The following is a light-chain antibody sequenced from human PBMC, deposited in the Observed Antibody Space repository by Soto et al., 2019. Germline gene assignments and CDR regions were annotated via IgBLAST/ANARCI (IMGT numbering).Light chain of an antibody. CDR3: SSYTSSNTYV. Sequence: QSALTQPASVSGSPGQSITISCSGTSSDVGDYNYVSWYQQHPGKAPKLLIYDVTRRPSGVSTRFSGSKSGNTASLTISGLQAEDEADYYCSSYTSSNTYVFGTRTKLTVL. V-gene: IGLV2-14*03. J-gene: IGLJ1*01. CDR2: DVT. CDR1: SSDVGDYNY.